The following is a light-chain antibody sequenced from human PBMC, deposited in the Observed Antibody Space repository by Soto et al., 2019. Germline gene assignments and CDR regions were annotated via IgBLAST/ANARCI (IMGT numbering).Light chain of an antibody. V-gene: IGKV1-5*03. CDR2: KAS. J-gene: IGKJ1*01. Sequence: DIQMTQSPSTLSVSVGDRVTITCRASQTISSWLAWYQQKPGKAPKLLIYKASTLKSGVPSRLSGSGSGTEFTLTISSLTPDDFATYYCQQYNTLWTFGHGTKVDIK. CDR3: QQYNTLWT. CDR1: QTISSW.